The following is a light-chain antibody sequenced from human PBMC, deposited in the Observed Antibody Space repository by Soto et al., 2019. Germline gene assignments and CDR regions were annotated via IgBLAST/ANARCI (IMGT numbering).Light chain of an antibody. CDR1: HSVGTN. Sequence: EIVMTQSAVILCVSPGERGTLXCRASHSVGTNLAWYQQKPGQAPRLLISGAATRAQGSPARFSGRGSVTEFTRTISSLESEDFAVYYGQQYNNWPWTFGQGTKVDI. V-gene: IGKV3-15*01. CDR2: GAA. CDR3: QQYNNWPWT. J-gene: IGKJ1*01.